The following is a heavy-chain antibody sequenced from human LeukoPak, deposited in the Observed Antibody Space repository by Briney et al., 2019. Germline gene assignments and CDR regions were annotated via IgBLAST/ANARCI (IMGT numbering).Heavy chain of an antibody. V-gene: IGHV1-3*04. CDR3: TRGAVAGSGYGY. CDR2: ITIGDGHT. Sequence: ASVKVSCKGSGYTFSGHSLHWVRQAPGQRPEWMGWITIGDGHTRYSQKFQDRLTFTRDTPAATAYMELRNLQSEDTAIYYCTRGAVAGSGYGYWGQGTLVTVSS. J-gene: IGHJ4*02. CDR1: GYTFSGHS. D-gene: IGHD6-19*01.